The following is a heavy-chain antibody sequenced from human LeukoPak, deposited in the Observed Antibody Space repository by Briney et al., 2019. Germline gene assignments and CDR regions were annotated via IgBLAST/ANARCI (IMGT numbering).Heavy chain of an antibody. Sequence: PGGSLRLSCVASGFIFSSYWMSWVRQAPGKGLEGGANMKEDGSEKYYVDSVKGRFTISRDNAKSSLYLQMNSLRAEDTAVYYCARLRYSSTWLFDYWGQGTLVTASS. V-gene: IGHV3-7*01. J-gene: IGHJ4*02. CDR2: MKEDGSEK. CDR1: GFIFSSYW. CDR3: ARLRYSSTWLFDY. D-gene: IGHD6-13*01.